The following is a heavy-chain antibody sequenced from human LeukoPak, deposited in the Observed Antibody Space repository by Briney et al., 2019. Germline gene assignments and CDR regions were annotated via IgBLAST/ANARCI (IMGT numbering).Heavy chain of an antibody. CDR1: GFTFVNAW. CDR2: FKSKTDGGTT. J-gene: IGHJ4*02. CDR3: TTGYNYSAY. Sequence: GGSLRLSCAASGFTFVNAWMSWVRQAPGKGLEWVGHFKSKTDGGTTDYAAPVKGTFTISRDDSKNTLYLQMNSLKTEDTAVYYCTTGYNYSAYWGQGTLVTVSS. D-gene: IGHD5-18*01. V-gene: IGHV3-15*01.